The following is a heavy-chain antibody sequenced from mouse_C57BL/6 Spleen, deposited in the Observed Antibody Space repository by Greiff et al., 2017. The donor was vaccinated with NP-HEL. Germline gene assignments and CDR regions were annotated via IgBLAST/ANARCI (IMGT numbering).Heavy chain of an antibody. D-gene: IGHD2-12*01. Sequence: VQLQESGAELARPGASVKLSCKASGYTFTSYGISWVKQRTGQGLEWIGEIYPRSGNTYYNEKFKGKATLTADKSSSTAYMELRSLTSEDSAVYFCARKGVTTKDYFDYWGQGTTLTVSS. CDR2: IYPRSGNT. J-gene: IGHJ2*01. CDR3: ARKGVTTKDYFDY. V-gene: IGHV1-81*01. CDR1: GYTFTSYG.